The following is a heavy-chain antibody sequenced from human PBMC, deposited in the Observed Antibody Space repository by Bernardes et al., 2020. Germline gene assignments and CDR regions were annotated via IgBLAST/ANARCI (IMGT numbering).Heavy chain of an antibody. Sequence: SVKVSCKASGGTFSRYAINWVRQAPGQGLQWMGGIVPMFGRPNYAQEFQGRVTITADESSTIAYMEVTSLRSEDTAVYYCARGWSTAGATTPFNYWGQGTLVTVSS. J-gene: IGHJ4*02. CDR3: ARGWSTAGATTPFNY. V-gene: IGHV1-69*13. CDR2: IVPMFGRP. D-gene: IGHD1-1*01. CDR1: GGTFSRYA.